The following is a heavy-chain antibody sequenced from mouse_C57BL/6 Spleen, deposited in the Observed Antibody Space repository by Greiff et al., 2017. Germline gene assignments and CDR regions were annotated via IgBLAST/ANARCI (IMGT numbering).Heavy chain of an antibody. J-gene: IGHJ4*01. V-gene: IGHV1-15*01. Sequence: QVQLQQSGAELVRPGASVTLSCKASGYTFTDYEMHWVKQTPVHGLEWIGAIDPETGGPAYNQKFKGKAILTADKSSSTAYMELRSLTSEDSAVYYCTRNYYSNYHAMDYWGQGTSVTVSS. D-gene: IGHD2-5*01. CDR1: GYTFTDYE. CDR3: TRNYYSNYHAMDY. CDR2: IDPETGGP.